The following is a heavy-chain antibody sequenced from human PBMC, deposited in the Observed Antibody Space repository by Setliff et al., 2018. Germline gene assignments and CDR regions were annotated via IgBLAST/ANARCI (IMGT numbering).Heavy chain of an antibody. V-gene: IGHV4-59*02. CDR1: GGSVTSHY. D-gene: IGHD3-10*01. J-gene: IGHJ4*02. CDR3: ARDRSYYASGSFTKWFDY. CDR2: IFYSGDT. Sequence: PSETLSLTCAVSGGSVTSHYWSWIRQPPGKGLEWIGFIFYSGDTNSNPSLKSRVTMSVDTSKNQFSLKLNSVTVADTATYYCARDRSYYASGSFTKWFDYWGQGALVTVSS.